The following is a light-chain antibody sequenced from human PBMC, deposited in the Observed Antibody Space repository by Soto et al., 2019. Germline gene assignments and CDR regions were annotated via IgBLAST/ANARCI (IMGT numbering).Light chain of an antibody. V-gene: IGKV1-33*01. CDR1: QDISKY. J-gene: IGKJ4*01. Sequence: DIQMSQSPSSLSASVGDRVTITCQASQDISKYLNWYEHKPGKPPKLLIYDASNLETGVPSRFSGSKSGTAFTFTITSLQPEDIATYYCQQYDNLPFSFGGGTKVEIK. CDR2: DAS. CDR3: QQYDNLPFS.